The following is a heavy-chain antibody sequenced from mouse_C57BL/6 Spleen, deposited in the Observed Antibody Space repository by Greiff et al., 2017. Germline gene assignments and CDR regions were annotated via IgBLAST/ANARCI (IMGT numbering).Heavy chain of an antibody. CDR1: GYTFTDYY. Sequence: EVQLQQSGPELVKPGDSVKISCKASGYTFTDYYMNWVKQSHGKSLEWIGDINPNNGGTSYNQKFKGKATLTVDKSSSTAYMELRSLTSEDSAVYYCARSNYYGSSGYWYFDVWGTGTTVTVSS. CDR2: INPNNGGT. J-gene: IGHJ1*03. V-gene: IGHV1-26*01. CDR3: ARSNYYGSSGYWYFDV. D-gene: IGHD1-1*01.